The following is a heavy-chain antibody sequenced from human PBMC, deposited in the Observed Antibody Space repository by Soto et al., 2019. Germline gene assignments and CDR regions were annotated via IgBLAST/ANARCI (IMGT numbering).Heavy chain of an antibody. Sequence: ASVEVSCKASGYTFTSYALHWVRQAPGQRLEWMGWINGGNGNTKYSQKFQGRVTISGDTSASTASMELSSLRSEDTAVYYCAADIAAAGTREYYYYYGMDFWGQGTTVTSP. V-gene: IGHV1-3*01. D-gene: IGHD6-13*01. CDR3: AADIAAAGTREYYYYYGMDF. CDR2: INGGNGNT. J-gene: IGHJ6*02. CDR1: GYTFTSYA.